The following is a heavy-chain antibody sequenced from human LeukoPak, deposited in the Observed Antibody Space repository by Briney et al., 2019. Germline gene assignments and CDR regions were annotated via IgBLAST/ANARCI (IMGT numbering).Heavy chain of an antibody. V-gene: IGHV4-34*01. CDR3: ARIRYCSGGSCYSRGYYYGMDV. CDR1: GVSFSGYY. D-gene: IGHD2-15*01. J-gene: IGHJ6*02. CDR2: INHSGST. Sequence: TSETLSLTCAVYGVSFSGYYWSWIRQPPGKGLEWIGEINHSGSTNYNPSLKSRVTISVDTSKNQFSLKLSSVTAADTAVYYCARIRYCSGGSCYSRGYYYGMDVWGQGTTVTVSS.